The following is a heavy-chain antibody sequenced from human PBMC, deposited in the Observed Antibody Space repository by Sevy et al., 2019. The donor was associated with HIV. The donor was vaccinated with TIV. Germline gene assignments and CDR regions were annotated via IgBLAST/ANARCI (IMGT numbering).Heavy chain of an antibody. V-gene: IGHV3-21*06. CDR3: ARGSGYCSNGVCYYFDV. D-gene: IGHD2-8*01. J-gene: IGHJ4*02. CDR2: ISSSSSYI. Sequence: GGSLRLSCEASGLTFSSYSINWVRQTPGKGLEWASSISSSSSYIYYADSVKGRFTIYRDNAKNTVYLQMNNLRAEDTALYFCARGSGYCSNGVCYYFDVWGQGALVTVSS. CDR1: GLTFSSYS.